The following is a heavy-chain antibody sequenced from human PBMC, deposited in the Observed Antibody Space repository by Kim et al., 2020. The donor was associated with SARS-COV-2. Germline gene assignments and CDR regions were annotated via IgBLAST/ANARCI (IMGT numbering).Heavy chain of an antibody. D-gene: IGHD5-12*01. CDR1: GFTFSNAW. CDR2: IKSKTDGGTT. V-gene: IGHV3-15*01. CDR3: TTDFRGYSGADHYYYYGMDV. Sequence: GGSLRLSCAASGFTFSNAWMSWVRQAPGKGLEWVGRIKSKTDGGTTDYAAPVKGRFTISRDDSKNTLYLQMNSLKTEDTAVYYCTTDFRGYSGADHYYYYGMDVWGQGTTVTVSS. J-gene: IGHJ6*02.